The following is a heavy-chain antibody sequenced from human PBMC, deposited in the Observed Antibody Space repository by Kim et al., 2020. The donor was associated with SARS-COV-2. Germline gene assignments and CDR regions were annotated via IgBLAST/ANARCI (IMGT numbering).Heavy chain of an antibody. V-gene: IGHV3-33*01. Sequence: GGSLRLSCEASGITFSSHGMRWVRQAPGKGLEWVALIWSDGSRKYDADSVKGRFIISRDNSKNTLYLQMNSLRVEDTAVYYCARDRRATVTTPGWLDLWGQGALVTVSS. CDR1: GITFSSHG. CDR3: ARDRRATVTTPGWLDL. CDR2: IWSDGSRK. D-gene: IGHD4-17*01. J-gene: IGHJ5*02.